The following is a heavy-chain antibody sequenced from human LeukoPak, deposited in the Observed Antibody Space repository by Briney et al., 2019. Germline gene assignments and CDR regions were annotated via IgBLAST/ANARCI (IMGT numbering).Heavy chain of an antibody. V-gene: IGHV1-46*01. CDR2: INPSGGST. Sequence: ASVKVSCKASGYTFTSYYMHWVRQAPGQGLKWMGIINPSGGSTSYAQKFQGRVTMTRDTSTSTVYMELSSLRSEDTAVYYCARNSQEEAFDIWGQGTMVTVSS. J-gene: IGHJ3*02. CDR1: GYTFTSYY. CDR3: ARNSQEEAFDI.